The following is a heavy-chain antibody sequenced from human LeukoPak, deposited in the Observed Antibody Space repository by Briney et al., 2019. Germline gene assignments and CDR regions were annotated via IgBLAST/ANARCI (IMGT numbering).Heavy chain of an antibody. J-gene: IGHJ4*02. V-gene: IGHV1-8*01. Sequence: ASEKVSCKASGYTCTSYDINWVRQATGQWLELMGWMNPNSGNTGYAQKFHGRVTMTRNTSKGTAYMELSSLRSEDTAVYYCARGLDVLRYFDWLPHHQFDYWGQGTLVTVSS. CDR2: MNPNSGNT. CDR3: ARGLDVLRYFDWLPHHQFDY. D-gene: IGHD3-9*01. CDR1: GYTCTSYD.